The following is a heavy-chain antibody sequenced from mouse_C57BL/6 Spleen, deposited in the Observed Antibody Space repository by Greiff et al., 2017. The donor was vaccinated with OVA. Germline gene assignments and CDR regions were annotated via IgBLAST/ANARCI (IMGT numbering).Heavy chain of an antibody. CDR2: IDPSDSYT. V-gene: IGHV1-50*01. CDR1: GYTFTSYW. J-gene: IGHJ4*01. D-gene: IGHD1-1*01. CDR3: ARKPTVVATDYAMDY. Sequence: QVQLQQPGAELVKPGASVKLSCKASGYTFTSYWMQWVKQRPGQGLEWIGEIDPSDSYTNYNQKFKGKATLTVDTSSSTAYMQLSSLTSEDSAVYYSARKPTVVATDYAMDYWGQGTSVTVSS.